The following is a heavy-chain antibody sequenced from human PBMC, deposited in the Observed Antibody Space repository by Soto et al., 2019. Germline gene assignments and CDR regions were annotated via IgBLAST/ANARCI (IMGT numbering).Heavy chain of an antibody. J-gene: IGHJ4*02. CDR1: GFTFSSYA. D-gene: IGHD3-10*01. CDR2: ISGSGGST. Sequence: PGGSLRLSCAASGFTFSSYAMSWVRQAPGKGLEWVSAISGSGGSTYYADSVKGRFTISRDNSKNTLYLQMNSLRAEDTAVYYCAKSDNYGSGSPLDYWGQGTLVTFSS. V-gene: IGHV3-23*01. CDR3: AKSDNYGSGSPLDY.